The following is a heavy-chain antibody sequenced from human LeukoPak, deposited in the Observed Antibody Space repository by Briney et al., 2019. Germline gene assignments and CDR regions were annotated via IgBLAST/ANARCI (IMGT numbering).Heavy chain of an antibody. V-gene: IGHV3-30*02. CDR3: AKDLRTPIKSVVTAMGY. Sequence: GGSLRLSCAASGFTFSSYGMHWVRQAPGKGLEWVAFIRYDGSNKYYADSVKGRFTISRDNSKNTLYLQMNSLRAEDTAVYYCAKDLRTPIKSVVTAMGYWGQGTLVTVSS. D-gene: IGHD2-21*02. CDR2: IRYDGSNK. J-gene: IGHJ4*02. CDR1: GFTFSSYG.